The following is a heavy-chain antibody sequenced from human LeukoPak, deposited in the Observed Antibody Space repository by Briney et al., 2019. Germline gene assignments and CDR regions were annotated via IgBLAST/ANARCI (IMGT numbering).Heavy chain of an antibody. CDR3: AIDPNWGTHS. CDR1: GFTFSTYT. Sequence: GGSLRLSCAASGFTFSTYTMYWVRHPPGKRLEWVSIIGNNGGGIHCADSVKGRFTISRDNFKNALYLQMNSLRVEDTAVYYCAIDPNWGTHSWGQGVLVTVSS. J-gene: IGHJ4*02. D-gene: IGHD7-27*01. V-gene: IGHV3-23*01. CDR2: IGNNGGGI.